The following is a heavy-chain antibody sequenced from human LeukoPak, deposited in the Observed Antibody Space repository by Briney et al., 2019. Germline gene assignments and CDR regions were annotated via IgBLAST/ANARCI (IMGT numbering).Heavy chain of an antibody. J-gene: IGHJ3*02. CDR2: ISYDGSNK. V-gene: IGHV3-30*04. D-gene: IGHD5-24*01. Sequence: GGPLRLSCAASGFTFSSYAMHWVRQAPGKGLEWVAVISYDGSNKYYADSVKGRFTISRDNSKNTLSLQMNSLSREDTAIYYCVRRGGSDGWGAFDIWGQGTVVTVSS. CDR3: VRRGGSDGWGAFDI. CDR1: GFTFSSYA.